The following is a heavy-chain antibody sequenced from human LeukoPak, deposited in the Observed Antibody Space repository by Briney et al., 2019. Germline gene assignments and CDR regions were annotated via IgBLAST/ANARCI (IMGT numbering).Heavy chain of an antibody. J-gene: IGHJ4*02. Sequence: GGSLRLSCAASGFPFSSDAMSWVRQAPGKGLEWVSSLSSCGADTYYADSVKGRFTSSRDNSKNTLYLQMRSLRVEDTAVYYCAKGSRSTVTTSYFDYWGQGTLVTVSS. V-gene: IGHV3-23*01. CDR2: LSSCGADT. CDR3: AKGSRSTVTTSYFDY. D-gene: IGHD4-17*01. CDR1: GFPFSSDA.